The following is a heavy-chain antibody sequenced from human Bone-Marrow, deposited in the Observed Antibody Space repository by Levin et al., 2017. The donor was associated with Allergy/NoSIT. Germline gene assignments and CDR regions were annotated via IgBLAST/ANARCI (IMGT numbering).Heavy chain of an antibody. Sequence: SQTLSLTCTVSGGSLTNYYWSWIRQPPGKGLEWIGYVHYSGTTDYNPSLRSRVTISVDTSNNQFSLKLRSVTAADTAVYYCARDSPRPDFWGHGILVTVSS. CDR2: VHYSGTT. V-gene: IGHV4-59*01. CDR3: ARDSPRPDF. D-gene: IGHD6-6*01. CDR1: GGSLTNYY. J-gene: IGHJ5*01.